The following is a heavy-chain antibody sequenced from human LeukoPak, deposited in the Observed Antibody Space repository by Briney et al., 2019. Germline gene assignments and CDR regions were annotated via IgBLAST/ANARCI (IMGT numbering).Heavy chain of an antibody. CDR3: ARELVSLGTGYFDL. CDR2: ITGSSTWT. CDR1: GFTFGTYG. Sequence: PGGSLRLSCEASGFTFGTYGMTWVRQAPGQGLEWVSGITGSSTWTYYADSVMGRFTISRDNSKNTLHLQMNNLTADDTAIYYCARELVSLGTGYFDLWGRGTLVTVSS. D-gene: IGHD7-27*01. V-gene: IGHV3-23*01. J-gene: IGHJ2*01.